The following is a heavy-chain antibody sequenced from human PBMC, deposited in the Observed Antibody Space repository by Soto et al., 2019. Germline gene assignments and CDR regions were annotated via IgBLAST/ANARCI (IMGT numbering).Heavy chain of an antibody. CDR3: AIRSSSWYDWPDY. J-gene: IGHJ4*02. D-gene: IGHD6-13*01. CDR2: IYYSGST. V-gene: IGHV4-39*01. CDR1: GGSISSSSYY. Sequence: PSETLSLTCTVSGGSISSSSYYWGWIRQPPGKGLEWIGSIYYSGSTYYNPSLKSRVTISVDTSKNQFSLKLSSVTAADTAVYYCAIRSSSWYDWPDYWGQGTLVTVSS.